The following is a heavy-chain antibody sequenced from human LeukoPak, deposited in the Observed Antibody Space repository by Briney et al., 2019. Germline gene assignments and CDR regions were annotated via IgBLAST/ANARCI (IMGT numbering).Heavy chain of an antibody. D-gene: IGHD6-13*01. CDR2: KDYSGSI. J-gene: IGHJ2*01. Sequence: SSETLSLTCTVSGGSISSYYWSWIRQPPGKGLEWIGYKDYSGSINYNRSLKSRVTISVDTSKNQFSLKLSSVTAADTAVYYCARVYYSSSYDYWYFDLWGRGTLVTVSS. CDR1: GGSISSYY. V-gene: IGHV4-59*01. CDR3: ARVYYSSSYDYWYFDL.